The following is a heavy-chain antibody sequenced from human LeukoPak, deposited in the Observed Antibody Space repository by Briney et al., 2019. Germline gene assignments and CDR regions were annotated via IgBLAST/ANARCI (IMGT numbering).Heavy chain of an antibody. V-gene: IGHV4-59*01. J-gene: IGHJ2*01. CDR2: SNYRGST. Sequence: SETLSLTCTVSGGCISSYYWSWIRQPPGKGLEWIGYSNYRGSTDHNPSLKSRVTFSVDTSKNPFSLRLTPGTAADTAVYYCGRRTYYDTLTGYNYWYFDLWGRGTLVTVSS. D-gene: IGHD3-9*01. CDR3: GRRTYYDTLTGYNYWYFDL. CDR1: GGCISSYY.